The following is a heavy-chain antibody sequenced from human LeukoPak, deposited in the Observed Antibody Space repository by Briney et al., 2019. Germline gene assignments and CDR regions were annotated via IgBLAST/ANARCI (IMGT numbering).Heavy chain of an antibody. J-gene: IGHJ3*02. CDR2: VNWNGGST. V-gene: IGHV3-20*04. CDR1: GFTFDDYG. Sequence: PGGSLRLSCAASGFTFDDYGMSWVRQAPGKGLEWISGVNWNGGSTGYADSVKGRFTISRDNAKNSLYLQMNSLRAEDTAVYYCARECRKYYSSGAFDIWGQGTMVTVSS. D-gene: IGHD2/OR15-2a*01. CDR3: ARECRKYYSSGAFDI.